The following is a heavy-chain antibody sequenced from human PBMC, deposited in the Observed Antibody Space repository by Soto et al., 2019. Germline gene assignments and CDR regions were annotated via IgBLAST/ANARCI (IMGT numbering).Heavy chain of an antibody. CDR2: ISNDDI. CDR3: AREEVSARKHYGMDV. CDR1: GFTFSIYS. V-gene: IGHV3-48*01. J-gene: IGHJ6*02. Sequence: PGGSLRLSCAASGFTFSIYSMNWVRQTPGKGLEFVSYISNDDIYYADSVKGRFTVSRDNAKNTLYLQMSSLRGDDMAVYFCAREEVSARKHYGMDVWGQGTTVTVSS.